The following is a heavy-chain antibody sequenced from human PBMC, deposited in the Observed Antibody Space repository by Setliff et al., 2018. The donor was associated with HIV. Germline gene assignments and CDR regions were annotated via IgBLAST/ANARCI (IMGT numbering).Heavy chain of an antibody. D-gene: IGHD3-10*01. CDR3: AKDTVYGSGTFDI. J-gene: IGHJ3*02. CDR1: GYSISSGYY. V-gene: IGHV4-38-2*02. CDR2: IYHSGST. Sequence: PSETLSLTCTVSGYSISSGYYWGWIRQPPGKGLEWIGSIYHSGSTYYNPSLKSRVTISLDTSKNQFSLKLTSVTAADKAFYYCAKDTVYGSGTFDIWGQGTMVTVSS.